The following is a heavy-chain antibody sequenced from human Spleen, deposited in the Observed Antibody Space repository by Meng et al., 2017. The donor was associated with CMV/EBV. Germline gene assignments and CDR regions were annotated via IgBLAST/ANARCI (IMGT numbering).Heavy chain of an antibody. V-gene: IGHV3-23*01. Sequence: GGSLRLSCAASGFMFSNYAMSWGRQAPGKGLEWVSGISGSGDSTYYADSVKGRFTISRDTSKTTLYLQMNSLRAEDTAVYYCAKGGYGSSWRYYFDYWGQGTLVTVSS. CDR3: AKGGYGSSWRYYFDY. J-gene: IGHJ4*02. CDR1: GFMFSNYA. CDR2: ISGSGDST. D-gene: IGHD6-13*01.